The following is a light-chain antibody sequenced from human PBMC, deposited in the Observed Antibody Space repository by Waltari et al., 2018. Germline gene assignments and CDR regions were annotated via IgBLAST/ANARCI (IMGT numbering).Light chain of an antibody. CDR1: SSDVGGYNY. J-gene: IGLJ2*01. CDR2: DVS. Sequence: QSALTQPRSVSGSPGQSVTISCTGTSSDVGGYNYVSWYQQHPGKAPKLMIYDVSKRPSGVPDRFSGSKFGNTASLTISGLQAEDEADYFCCSYAGSSRVFGGGTKLTVL. V-gene: IGLV2-11*01. CDR3: CSYAGSSRV.